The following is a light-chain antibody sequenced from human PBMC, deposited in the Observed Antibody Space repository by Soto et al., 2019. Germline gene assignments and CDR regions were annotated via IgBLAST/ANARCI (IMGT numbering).Light chain of an antibody. Sequence: EIVMTQSPATLSVSPGERATLSCRASQSVSSNLAWYQQKPGQAPTLLIFGASARATVIPARFSGSGSGTEFTLTISSLQSEDFAVYYCQYYNNWPFTFGQGTKLEIK. CDR2: GAS. V-gene: IGKV3-15*01. CDR1: QSVSSN. J-gene: IGKJ2*01. CDR3: QYYNNWPFT.